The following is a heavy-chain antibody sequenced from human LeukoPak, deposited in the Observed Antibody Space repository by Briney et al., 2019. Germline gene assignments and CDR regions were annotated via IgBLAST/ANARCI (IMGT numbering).Heavy chain of an antibody. Sequence: ASVKVSCKASGYTFTGYYMHWVRQAPGQGLEWMGWINPNSGGTNYAQKFQGRVTMTRDTSISTAYMELSRLRSDDTAVYYCARETRGGDIVLMVYAIRTGFDYWGQGTLVTVSS. CDR2: INPNSGGT. J-gene: IGHJ4*02. CDR3: ARETRGGDIVLMVYAIRTGFDY. CDR1: GYTFTGYY. D-gene: IGHD2-8*01. V-gene: IGHV1-2*02.